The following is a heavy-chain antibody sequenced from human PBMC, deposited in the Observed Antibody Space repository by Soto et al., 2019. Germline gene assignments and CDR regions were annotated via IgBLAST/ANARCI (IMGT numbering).Heavy chain of an antibody. CDR3: TKGGGGYRNWFDP. Sequence: NPSETLSLTCAVYGGSFSGYYWSWIRQPPGKGLEWIGEINHSGSTNYNPSLKSRVTISVDTSKNQFSLKLSSVTAADTAVYYCTKGGGGYRNWFDPWGQGTQVTVSS. CDR1: GGSFSGYY. CDR2: INHSGST. D-gene: IGHD3-22*01. V-gene: IGHV4-34*01. J-gene: IGHJ5*02.